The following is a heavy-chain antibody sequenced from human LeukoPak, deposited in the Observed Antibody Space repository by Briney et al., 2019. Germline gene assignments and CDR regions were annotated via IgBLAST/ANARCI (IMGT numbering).Heavy chain of an antibody. CDR2: ISSSSSYI. D-gene: IGHD3-10*02. V-gene: IGHV3-21*04. CDR3: AKDVNYYDRSLDY. J-gene: IGHJ4*02. CDR1: GFTFSSYS. Sequence: GGSLRLSCAASGFTFSSYSMNWVRQAPGRGLEWVSSISSSSSYIYYADSVTGRFTISRDNAKNSLYLQMNSLRAEDTAVYYCAKDVNYYDRSLDYWGQGTLVTVSS.